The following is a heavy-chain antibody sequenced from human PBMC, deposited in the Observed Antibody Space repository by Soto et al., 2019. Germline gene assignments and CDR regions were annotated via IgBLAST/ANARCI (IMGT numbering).Heavy chain of an antibody. V-gene: IGHV1-69*13. CDR3: ARVGSSVGWFFDY. Sequence: SVKVSCKASGATFSSYAISWVRQTPGQGLEWMGGIIPIFGTADYAQKFQGRVTITADESTSTAYMELSSLRSEDTAVYYCARVGSSVGWFFDYLVQGTLVTVSS. CDR2: IIPIFGTA. CDR1: GATFSSYA. J-gene: IGHJ4*02. D-gene: IGHD6-19*01.